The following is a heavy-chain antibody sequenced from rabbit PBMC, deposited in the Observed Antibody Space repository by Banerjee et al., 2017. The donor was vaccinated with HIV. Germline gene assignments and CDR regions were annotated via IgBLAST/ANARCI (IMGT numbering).Heavy chain of an antibody. J-gene: IGHJ4*01. CDR2: IDAGSSGST. Sequence: QSLEESGGDLVKPEGSLTLTCTASGFSFSSDYYMYWVRQAPGKGLEWIACIDAGSSGSTYYATWAKGRFTISKTSSTTVTLQMTSLTAADTATYFCARADASGAGHGYAYFTLWGQGTLSPS. V-gene: IGHV1S40*01. D-gene: IGHD6-1*01. CDR1: GFSFSSDYY. CDR3: ARADASGAGHGYAYFTL.